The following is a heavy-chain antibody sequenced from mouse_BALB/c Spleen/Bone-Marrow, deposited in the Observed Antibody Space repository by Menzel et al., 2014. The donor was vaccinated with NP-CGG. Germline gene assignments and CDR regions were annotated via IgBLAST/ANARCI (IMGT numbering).Heavy chain of an antibody. CDR3: ASYYGNYAY. V-gene: IGHV1S81*02. J-gene: IGHJ3*01. Sequence: QVQLQQSGAELVKPGASVKLSCKASGYTFTSYWMHCVKQRPGQVFEWIGEINPSNGRTNYNEKFKSKATLTVDKSSSTAYMQLSSLTSEDSAVYYCASYYGNYAYWGQGTLVTVSA. CDR1: GYTFTSYW. D-gene: IGHD2-1*01. CDR2: INPSNGRT.